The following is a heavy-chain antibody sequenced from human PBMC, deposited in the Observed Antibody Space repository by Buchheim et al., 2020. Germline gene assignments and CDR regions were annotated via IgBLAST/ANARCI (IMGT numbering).Heavy chain of an antibody. V-gene: IGHV3-13*01. J-gene: IGHJ3*02. Sequence: EVQLVESGGGLVQPGGSLRLSCAASGFTFSSYDMHWVRQVTGKGLEWVSAIGTAGDTYYPGSVKGRFTISRENAKNSLYLQMNSLRAGDTAVYYCARGRHYGGNSGSDDAFDIWGQGT. CDR1: GFTFSSYD. CDR2: IGTAGDT. CDR3: ARGRHYGGNSGSDDAFDI. D-gene: IGHD4-23*01.